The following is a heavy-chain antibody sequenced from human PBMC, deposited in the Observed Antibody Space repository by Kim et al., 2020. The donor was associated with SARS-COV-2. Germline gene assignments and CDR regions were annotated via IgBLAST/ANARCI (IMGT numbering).Heavy chain of an antibody. J-gene: IGHJ4*02. CDR1: GGSISSYY. Sequence: SETLSLTCTVSGGSISSYYWSWIRQPPGKGLEWIGYIYYSGSTNYNPSLKSRVTISVDTSKNQFSLKLSSVTAADTAVYYCARVGRAGDFPPDYWGQGTLVTVSS. V-gene: IGHV4-59*01. D-gene: IGHD2-21*02. CDR2: IYYSGST. CDR3: ARVGRAGDFPPDY.